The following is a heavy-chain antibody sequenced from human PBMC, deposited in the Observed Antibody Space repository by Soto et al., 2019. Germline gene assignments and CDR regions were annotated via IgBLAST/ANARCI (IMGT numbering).Heavy chain of an antibody. CDR2: GSYSGTT. D-gene: IGHD4-17*01. J-gene: IGHJ4*02. CDR3: ARGATVTQYDY. V-gene: IGHV4-61*01. CDR1: GVSVSSGSFY. Sequence: QVQLQESGPGLVKPSETLSLTCTVSGVSVSSGSFYLAWIRQPPGKGLEWIGFGSYSGTTNYKPYLMSRVTRSVDTSRSQISLKVSSLTAADTAVYYCARGATVTQYDYWGQGTLVTVSS.